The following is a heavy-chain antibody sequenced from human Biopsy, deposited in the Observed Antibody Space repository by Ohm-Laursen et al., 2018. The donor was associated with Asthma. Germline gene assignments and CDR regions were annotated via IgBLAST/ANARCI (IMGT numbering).Heavy chain of an antibody. J-gene: IGHJ4*02. CDR2: THHSGYT. D-gene: IGHD2-21*02. Sequence: SDTLSLTCAVYGGSFSSNYWSWIRQTPGKGLEWLGDTHHSGYTNYNPSLSSRLTLSVDTSKNQFSLKLRSVTAADAAVYYCARGISRVTGLFDHFDSWGQGTLVTVSS. CDR3: ARGISRVTGLFDHFDS. V-gene: IGHV4-34*01. CDR1: GGSFSSNY.